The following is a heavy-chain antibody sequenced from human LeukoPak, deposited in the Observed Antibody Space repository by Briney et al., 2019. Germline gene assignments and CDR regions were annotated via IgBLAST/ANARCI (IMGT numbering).Heavy chain of an antibody. Sequence: SETLSLTCTVSGGSVSTGSYYWSWIRQPPGKGLEWIGSMYRSGSTYDNPSLQSRVTISVDTSKNPFSPKLSSVTAADTAVYYCARVQGRAAMGPFDYWGEGTLVTVSS. CDR1: GGSVSTGSYY. D-gene: IGHD5-18*01. V-gene: IGHV4-39*07. CDR3: ARVQGRAAMGPFDY. CDR2: MYRSGST. J-gene: IGHJ4*02.